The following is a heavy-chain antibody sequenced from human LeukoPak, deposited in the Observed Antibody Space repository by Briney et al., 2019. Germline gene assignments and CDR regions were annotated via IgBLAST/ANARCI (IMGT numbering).Heavy chain of an antibody. V-gene: IGHV1-2*02. CDR1: GYTFTGYY. CDR2: INPNSGGT. CDR3: ARDREHIVVVTPPDAFDI. D-gene: IGHD2-21*02. Sequence: GASVKVSCKASGYTFTGYYMHWVRQAPGQGLEWMGWINPNSGGTNYAQKFQGRVTMTRGTSISTAYMELSRLRSDDTAVYYCARDREHIVVVTPPDAFDIWGQGTMVTVSS. J-gene: IGHJ3*02.